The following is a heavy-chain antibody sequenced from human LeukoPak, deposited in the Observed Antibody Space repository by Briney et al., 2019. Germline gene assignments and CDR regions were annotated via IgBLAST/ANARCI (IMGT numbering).Heavy chain of an antibody. V-gene: IGHV4-34*01. CDR1: GGSFSGYY. D-gene: IGHD4-17*01. Sequence: SETLSLTCAVYGGSFSGYYWSWIRQSPGKGLEWIGEIDQNESTNYNPSLKRRVTISVDTSKNQFSLRLSSVTAADTAVYYCATVTTVTTFDNGYFDFWGQGTLVAVSS. CDR3: ATVTTVTTFDNGYFDF. CDR2: IDQNEST. J-gene: IGHJ4*02.